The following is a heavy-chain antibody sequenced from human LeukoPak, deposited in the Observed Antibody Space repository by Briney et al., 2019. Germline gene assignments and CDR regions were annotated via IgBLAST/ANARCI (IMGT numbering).Heavy chain of an antibody. J-gene: IGHJ4*02. V-gene: IGHV3-9*03. Sequence: GRSLRLSCAASGFTFDDYAMHWVRQAPGKGLGLVSGISWNSGSIGYADSVKGRFTISRDNAKNSLYLQMNSLRAEDMALYYCAKSVEAVAGFFDYWGQGTLVTVSS. CDR3: AKSVEAVAGFFDY. CDR2: ISWNSGSI. CDR1: GFTFDDYA. D-gene: IGHD6-19*01.